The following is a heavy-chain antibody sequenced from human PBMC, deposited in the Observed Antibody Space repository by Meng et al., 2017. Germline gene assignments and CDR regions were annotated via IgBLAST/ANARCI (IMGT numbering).Heavy chain of an antibody. D-gene: IGHD3-10*02. J-gene: IGHJ4*02. Sequence: KLQQSGPGLMQPSQPLPPTCAISGETVSSDSAAWNWIRQSPSRGLEWLGRTYYRSKWYNDFAVSVKSRIIINPDTSKNHFSLQLNSVTPEDTAVYYCASGWSMFQTWGQGTLVTVSS. CDR2: TYYRSKWYN. CDR1: GETVSSDSAA. CDR3: ASGWSMFQT. V-gene: IGHV6-1*01.